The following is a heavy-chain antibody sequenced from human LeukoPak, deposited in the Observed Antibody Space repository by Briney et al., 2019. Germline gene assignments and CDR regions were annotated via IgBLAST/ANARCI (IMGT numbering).Heavy chain of an antibody. CDR1: GYTFTIYD. CDR2: MSPNSGDT. D-gene: IGHD7-27*01. Sequence: ASVKVSFKASGYTFTIYDINWVRHATGQGLEWMGWMSPNSGDTGYAQKFQGRVTMTRDTSISTAYMELTSLRSEDTAIYYCARGPPNWGFDFWGQGALVTVSS. J-gene: IGHJ4*02. CDR3: ARGPPNWGFDF. V-gene: IGHV1-8*01.